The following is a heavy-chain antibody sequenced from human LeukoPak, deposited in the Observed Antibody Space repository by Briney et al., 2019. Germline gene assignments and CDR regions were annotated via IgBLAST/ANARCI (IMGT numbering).Heavy chain of an antibody. V-gene: IGHV4-34*01. CDR1: GGSFSGYY. CDR2: INHSGST. D-gene: IGHD4-23*01. J-gene: IGHJ3*02. Sequence: SETLSFTCAVYGGSFSGYYWSWIRQPPGKGLEWIGEINHSGSTNYNPSLKSRVTISVDTSKNQFSLKLSSVTAADTAVYYCARGLYYGGAFDIWGQGTMVTVSS. CDR3: ARGLYYGGAFDI.